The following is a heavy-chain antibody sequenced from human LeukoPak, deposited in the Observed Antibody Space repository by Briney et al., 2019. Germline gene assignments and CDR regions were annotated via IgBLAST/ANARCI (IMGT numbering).Heavy chain of an antibody. Sequence: PGRSRTPARAGSAFKLNKNGIDWVRQPPGKGLEWVAVVSFEGRDKYYGSSVKGRFTIARDRSEHTACLQMSRLKTEDTAIKLRAKERDSLDSSGCPYDYWGQGTLVTVSS. V-gene: IGHV3-30*18. J-gene: IGHJ4*02. CDR2: VSFEGRDK. CDR1: AFKLNKNG. CDR3: AKERDSLDSSGCPYDY. D-gene: IGHD3-22*01.